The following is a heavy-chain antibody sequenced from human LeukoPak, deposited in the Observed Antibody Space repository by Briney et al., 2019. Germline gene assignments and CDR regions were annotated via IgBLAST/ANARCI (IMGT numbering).Heavy chain of an antibody. CDR2: INHSGST. V-gene: IGHV4-34*01. CDR1: GGSFSGYY. D-gene: IGHD3-22*01. CDR3: ARGRGDSKGTSFDF. Sequence: SETLSLTCAVYGGSFSGYYWSWIRQPPGKGLEWIGEINHSGSTNYNSSLKSRVTISVDTSKNQFSLKLSSVTAADTAVYYCARGRGDSKGTSFDFWGQGTLVTVSS. J-gene: IGHJ4*02.